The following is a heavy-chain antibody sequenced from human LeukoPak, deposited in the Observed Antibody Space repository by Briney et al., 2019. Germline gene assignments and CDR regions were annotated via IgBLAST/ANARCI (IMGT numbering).Heavy chain of an antibody. CDR1: GFTFDDYA. CDR2: ISWKSGSI. CDR3: AKDLSDAHYDFWSGYFDY. D-gene: IGHD3-3*01. Sequence: GGSLRLSCAASGFTFDDYAMHWVRQAPGKGLEWVSGISWKSGSIGYADSVKGRFTISRDNAKNSLYLQMNSLRAEDTALYYCAKDLSDAHYDFWSGYFDYWGQGTLVTVSS. V-gene: IGHV3-9*01. J-gene: IGHJ4*02.